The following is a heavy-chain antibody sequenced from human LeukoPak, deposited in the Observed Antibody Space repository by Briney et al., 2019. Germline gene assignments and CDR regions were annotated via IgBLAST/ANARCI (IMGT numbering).Heavy chain of an antibody. V-gene: IGHV1-46*01. J-gene: IGHJ4*02. D-gene: IGHD1-26*01. Sequence: GASVKLSCKTSGYSFSNYHVHWVRQAPGQGLEWVGLIDPREYGANYAQKFQGRVTMTRDTSTSTLYMDLSSLRPEDTAVYYCAREVRTGIGATDFWGQGTLVTVSS. CDR3: AREVRTGIGATDF. CDR1: GYSFSNYH. CDR2: IDPREYGA.